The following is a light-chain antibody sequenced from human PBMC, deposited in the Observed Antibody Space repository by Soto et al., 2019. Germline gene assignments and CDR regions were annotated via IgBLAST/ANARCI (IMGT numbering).Light chain of an antibody. V-gene: IGLV2-14*01. CDR3: SSYTSTSTYV. CDR1: SSDVGGYKY. J-gene: IGLJ1*01. Sequence: QSVLTQPASVSGSPGQSITISCTGTSSDVGGYKYVSWYQQYPGKAPKILLYDVSSRPSGGSNRFSGSKSGNTASLTISGLQAEDEGDYYCSSYTSTSTYVFGTGTKLTVL. CDR2: DVS.